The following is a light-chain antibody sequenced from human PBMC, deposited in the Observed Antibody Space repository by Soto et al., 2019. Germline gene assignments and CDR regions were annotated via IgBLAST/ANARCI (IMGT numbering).Light chain of an antibody. CDR2: WAS. CDR3: QQYYSTPWLT. Sequence: DIVMTQSPDSLAVSLGERATINCKSSQSVLYSSNNKNYLAWYQQKPGQPPKLLIYWASTRESGVPDRFSGSGSGTDFTLTISSLQAEDVAVSYCQQYYSTPWLTFGGGTKVEIK. CDR1: QSVLYSSNNKNY. J-gene: IGKJ4*01. V-gene: IGKV4-1*01.